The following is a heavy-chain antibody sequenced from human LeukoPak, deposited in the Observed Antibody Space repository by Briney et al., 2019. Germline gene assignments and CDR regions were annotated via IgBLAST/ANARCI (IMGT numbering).Heavy chain of an antibody. Sequence: KASETLSLTCDVSGGSISATNWWTWIRQPPGGGLEWIGEVHLNGRTHYSPSLESRVTMSADMSENHISLQLTSVTAADTAVYYCAREGGFYRPLDYSGPGTLVTVSS. CDR2: VHLNGRT. CDR1: GGSISATNW. V-gene: IGHV4-4*02. J-gene: IGHJ4*02. D-gene: IGHD2/OR15-2a*01. CDR3: AREGGFYRPLDY.